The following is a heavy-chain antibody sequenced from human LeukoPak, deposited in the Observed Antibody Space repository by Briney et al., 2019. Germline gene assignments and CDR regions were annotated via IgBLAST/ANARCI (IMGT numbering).Heavy chain of an antibody. CDR3: AREGGIAAAANDAFDI. CDR1: GGSISSYY. CDR2: IYYSGST. Sequence: PSETLSLTCTVSGGSISSYYWSWIRQPPGKGLEWIGYIYYSGSTNYNPSLKSRVTISVDTSKNQFSLKLSSVTAADTAVYYCAREGGIAAAANDAFDIWGQGTMVTVSS. J-gene: IGHJ3*02. V-gene: IGHV4-59*12. D-gene: IGHD6-13*01.